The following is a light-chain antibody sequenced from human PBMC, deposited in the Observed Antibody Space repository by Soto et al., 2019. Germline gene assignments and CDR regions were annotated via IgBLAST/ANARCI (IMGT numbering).Light chain of an antibody. Sequence: DIQLTQSPSTLSASVGDRVTITCRASQDIYSWVAWYQQKPGKAPKFLIYDASILQSGVPSRFSGSGSGTEFTLTIRSLQPDDFATYYCQRYNSNSRTFGQGTTVDFK. J-gene: IGKJ1*01. CDR1: QDIYSW. V-gene: IGKV1-5*01. CDR2: DAS. CDR3: QRYNSNSRT.